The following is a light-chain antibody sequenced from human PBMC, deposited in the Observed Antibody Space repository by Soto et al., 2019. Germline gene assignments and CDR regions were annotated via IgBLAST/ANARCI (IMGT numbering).Light chain of an antibody. Sequence: QSALTQPASVSGSLGQSITVSCTGTSSDVGNYNYVSWYQQHPGKAPKLLIYEVSNRPSGVSNRFSGSKSGNTASLTISGFQAEDEADYYCSSYTSSSTRVFGTGTKLTVL. CDR3: SSYTSSSTRV. CDR1: SSDVGNYNY. V-gene: IGLV2-14*01. CDR2: EVS. J-gene: IGLJ1*01.